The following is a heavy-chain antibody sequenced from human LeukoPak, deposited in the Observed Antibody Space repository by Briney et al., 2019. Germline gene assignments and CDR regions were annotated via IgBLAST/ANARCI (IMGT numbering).Heavy chain of an antibody. D-gene: IGHD3-16*01. Sequence: GESLEISCKGSGYSFTNYWINWVRQMPGKGLEWMGIIYPGNSDTRYSPSFQGQVTISADKSISTAYLQWSSLKASDAAMYYCARHDPDGGHFDYWGQGTLVTVSS. CDR2: IYPGNSDT. J-gene: IGHJ4*02. V-gene: IGHV5-51*01. CDR3: ARHDPDGGHFDY. CDR1: GYSFTNYW.